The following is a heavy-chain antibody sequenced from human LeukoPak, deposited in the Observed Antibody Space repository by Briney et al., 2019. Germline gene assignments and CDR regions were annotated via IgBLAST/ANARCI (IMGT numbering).Heavy chain of an antibody. D-gene: IGHD5-18*01. V-gene: IGHV1-2*04. Sequence: ASVKVSCKASGYTFTGYYMHWVRQAPGQGLEWMGWINPNSGGTNYAQKFQGWVTMTRDTSISTAYMELSRLRSDDTAVYYCARSIGPVDTAMATYYYGMDVWGQGTTVTVSS. CDR1: GYTFTGYY. J-gene: IGHJ6*02. CDR3: ARSIGPVDTAMATYYYGMDV. CDR2: INPNSGGT.